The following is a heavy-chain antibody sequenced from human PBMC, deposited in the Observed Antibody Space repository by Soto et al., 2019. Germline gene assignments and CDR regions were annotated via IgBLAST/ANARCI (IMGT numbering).Heavy chain of an antibody. D-gene: IGHD3-10*01. CDR3: ARHALGSGSYFSFDY. J-gene: IGHJ4*02. V-gene: IGHV4-39*01. Sequence: QLQLQESGPGLVKPSETLSLTCTVSGGSISSRSYYWGWIRQPPGKGLEWIGSIYYSGSTSYNPSPKSRVTLSADTSNNPFSQKLSSVTAADTAVYYCARHALGSGSYFSFDYWGQGTLVTVSS. CDR2: IYYSGST. CDR1: GGSISSRSYY.